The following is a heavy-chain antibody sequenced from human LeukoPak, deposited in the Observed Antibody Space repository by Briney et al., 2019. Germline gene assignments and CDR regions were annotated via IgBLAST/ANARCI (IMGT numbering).Heavy chain of an antibody. Sequence: GGSLRLSCAASGFTFSSYWMSWVRQAPGKGLEWVSSISSSSSYIYYADSVKGRFTISRDNAKNSLYLQMNSLRAEDTAVYYCARDSLGYCSSTSCYTRYYYYMDVWGKGTTVTVSS. D-gene: IGHD2-2*02. CDR3: ARDSLGYCSSTSCYTRYYYYMDV. CDR1: GFTFSSYW. V-gene: IGHV3-21*01. J-gene: IGHJ6*03. CDR2: ISSSSSYI.